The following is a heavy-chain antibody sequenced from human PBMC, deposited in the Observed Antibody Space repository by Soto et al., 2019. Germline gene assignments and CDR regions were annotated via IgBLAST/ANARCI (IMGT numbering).Heavy chain of an antibody. V-gene: IGHV5-51*01. CDR3: ARSGSGWSLVDY. CDR2: IYPGDSET. J-gene: IGHJ4*02. CDR1: GYRFGVYW. Sequence: GESLKTSCQGSGYRFGVYWVAWVRQMSGKGVEWMGIIYPGDSETRYSRSFQGQVTITADKSIITPYLQWSSLEASDSDIYYCARSGSGWSLVDYWGPGAQVTVSS. D-gene: IGHD6-19*01.